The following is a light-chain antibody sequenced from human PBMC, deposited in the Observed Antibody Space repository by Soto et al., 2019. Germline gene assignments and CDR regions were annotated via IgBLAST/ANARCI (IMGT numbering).Light chain of an antibody. CDR3: QQYDNLPPFT. CDR1: QDISNY. V-gene: IGKV1-33*01. Sequence: DLQMTQSPSSLSASVGDRVTITCQASQDISNYLNWYQQKPGKAPKLLIYDASNLETGVPSRFSGSGSGTDFTFTISSLQPDDIATYYCQQYDNLPPFTFGPGTKVDIK. J-gene: IGKJ3*01. CDR2: DAS.